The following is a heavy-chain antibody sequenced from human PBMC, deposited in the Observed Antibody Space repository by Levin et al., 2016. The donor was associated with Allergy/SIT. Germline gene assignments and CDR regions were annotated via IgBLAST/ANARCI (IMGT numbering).Heavy chain of an antibody. CDR2: IWQAENDE. D-gene: IGHD3-22*01. CDR1: GFSFSYYG. J-gene: IGHJ4*02. Sequence: GESLKISCAASGFSFSYYGMHWVRQAPGKGLEWVAVIWQAENDEEYADSVKGRFTISRDNSKNTLYLQMNSLRAEDTAVYYCARDFHDSSSGGNWPPDYWGQGTLVTVSS. V-gene: IGHV3-33*01. CDR3: ARDFHDSSSGGNWPPDY.